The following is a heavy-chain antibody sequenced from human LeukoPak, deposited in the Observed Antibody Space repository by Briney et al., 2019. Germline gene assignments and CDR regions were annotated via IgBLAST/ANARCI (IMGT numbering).Heavy chain of an antibody. CDR3: ARERGRITQYRGVIADAFDL. J-gene: IGHJ3*01. CDR1: GGSISGYF. V-gene: IGHV4-59*01. D-gene: IGHD3-10*01. Sequence: SETLSLPCSVSGGSISGYFWSWIRQPPGKGLEWIGYIHDSGKTNYNPSLTSRVTISADTTKNQFSLQLRSVTAADTAVYYCARERGRITQYRGVIADAFDLWGQGTMVTVPA. CDR2: IHDSGKT.